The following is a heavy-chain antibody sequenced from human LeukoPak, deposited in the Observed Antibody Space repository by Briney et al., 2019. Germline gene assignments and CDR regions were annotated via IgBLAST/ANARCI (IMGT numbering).Heavy chain of an antibody. CDR3: ARALRISTPRGRGVSPLDY. Sequence: SETLSLTCTVSGGSISSGDYYWSWIRQPPGKGLEWIGYIYYSGSTYYNPSLKSRVTISVDTSKNQFSLKLSSLTAADTAVYYCARALRISTPRGRGVSPLDYWGQGTLVTVSS. CDR1: GGSISSGDYY. CDR2: IYYSGST. D-gene: IGHD2-21*01. V-gene: IGHV4-30-4*08. J-gene: IGHJ4*02.